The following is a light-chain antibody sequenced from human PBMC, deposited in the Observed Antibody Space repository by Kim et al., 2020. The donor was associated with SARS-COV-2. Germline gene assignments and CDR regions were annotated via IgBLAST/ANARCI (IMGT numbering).Light chain of an antibody. Sequence: SSELTQDPAVYVDLGQTVRITCQGDSLRSSYATWYQQRPRQAPVLVIFGKNNRPSGIPDRFSGSASGNTASLTISGAQAEDEADFYCQSRDSGGNVLFGGGTQLTVL. J-gene: IGLJ2*01. CDR3: QSRDSGGNVL. CDR2: GKN. CDR1: SLRSSY. V-gene: IGLV3-19*01.